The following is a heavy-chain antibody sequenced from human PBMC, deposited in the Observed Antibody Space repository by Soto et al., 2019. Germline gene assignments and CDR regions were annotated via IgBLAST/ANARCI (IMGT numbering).Heavy chain of an antibody. Sequence: QVQLVESGGDVVQPGRSLRLSCAASGFTFSSYAMHWVRQAPGKGLEWVAVISYDGSNKYYADSVKGRFTISRDNSKNTLYLQMNSLRAEDTAVYYCARAGGGFDYWGQGTLVTVSS. CDR3: ARAGGGFDY. CDR1: GFTFSSYA. J-gene: IGHJ4*02. V-gene: IGHV3-30-3*01. D-gene: IGHD3-16*01. CDR2: ISYDGSNK.